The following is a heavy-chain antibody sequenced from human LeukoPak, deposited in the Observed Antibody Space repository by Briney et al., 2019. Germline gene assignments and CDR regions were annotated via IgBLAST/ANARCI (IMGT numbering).Heavy chain of an antibody. CDR3: AREERDGYNYYWYFDL. J-gene: IGHJ2*01. D-gene: IGHD5-24*01. CDR2: ISSNGGST. V-gene: IGHV3-64*01. CDR1: GFTFSSYA. Sequence: PGGSLRLSCAASGFTFSSYAMHWVRQAPGKGLEYVSAISSNGGSTYYANSVKGRFTISRDNSKNTLYLQMGSLRAEDMAVYYCAREERDGYNYYWYFDLWGRGTLVTVSS.